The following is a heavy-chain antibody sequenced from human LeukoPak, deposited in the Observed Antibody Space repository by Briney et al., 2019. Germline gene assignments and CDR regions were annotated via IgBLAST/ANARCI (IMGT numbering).Heavy chain of an antibody. CDR2: IIPILGIA. CDR3: ARDRAVAGTAPFDY. CDR1: GYTFTSYG. D-gene: IGHD6-19*01. J-gene: IGHJ4*02. Sequence: VASVKVSCKASGYTFTSYGISWVRQAPGQGLEWMGRIIPILGIANYAQKFQGRVTITADKSTSTAYMELSSLRSEDTAVYYCARDRAVAGTAPFDYWGQGTLVTVSS. V-gene: IGHV1-69*04.